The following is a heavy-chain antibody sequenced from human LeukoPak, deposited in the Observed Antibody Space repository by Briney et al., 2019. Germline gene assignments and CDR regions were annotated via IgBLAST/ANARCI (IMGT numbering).Heavy chain of an antibody. D-gene: IGHD2-2*01. J-gene: IGHJ4*02. Sequence: TGRSLRLSCAASGFTFSNYGMHWVRQAPGKGLEWVTVISYDGGYKYYADSVKGRFTISRDNSKNTLYLQMNSLRAEDTAVYYCAKEKVVVVPAAILDYWGQGTLVTVSS. CDR2: ISYDGGYK. CDR3: AKEKVVVVPAAILDY. CDR1: GFTFSNYG. V-gene: IGHV3-30*18.